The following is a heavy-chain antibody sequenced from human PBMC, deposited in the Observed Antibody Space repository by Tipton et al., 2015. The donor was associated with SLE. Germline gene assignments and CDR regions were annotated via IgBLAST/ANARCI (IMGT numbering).Heavy chain of an antibody. J-gene: IGHJ2*01. V-gene: IGHV4-39*01. D-gene: IGHD5-18*01. CDR3: ARLAGGIQLWSHWYFDL. Sequence: LRLSCTVSGGSISSSNYYWGWIRQPPGKGLEWIGSIYYSGTTYYNPSLKSRVTISVDTSKNQFSLKLNSVTAADTAVYYCARLAGGIQLWSHWYFDLWGRGTLVTVSS. CDR1: GGSISSSNYY. CDR2: IYYSGTT.